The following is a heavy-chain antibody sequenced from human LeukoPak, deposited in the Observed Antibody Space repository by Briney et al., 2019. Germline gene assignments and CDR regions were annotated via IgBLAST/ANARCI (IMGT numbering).Heavy chain of an antibody. J-gene: IGHJ5*02. CDR1: GYTFTSYY. Sequence: ASVKVSCKASGYTFTSYYIHWVRQAPGQGLEWMGLINPSGGSTNYAQKFQGRVTLTTDTSTSTVYMELRGLTSQDTAVYYCARDHQQGDSGIDCFDPWGQGTLVTVSS. V-gene: IGHV1-46*01. D-gene: IGHD6-13*01. CDR3: ARDHQQGDSGIDCFDP. CDR2: INPSGGST.